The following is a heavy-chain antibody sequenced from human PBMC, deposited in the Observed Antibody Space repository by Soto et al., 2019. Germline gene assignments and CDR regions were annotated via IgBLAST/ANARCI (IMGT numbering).Heavy chain of an antibody. CDR2: ISLSGGST. D-gene: IGHD1-7*01. CDR3: ANRALELRTFDI. Sequence: EVQLLESGGGLVQPGGSLRLSCAASGFTFSSYDMSWVRQAPGKGLEWVSAISLSGGSTYYADSVKGRFTISRDNSKNTLYLQVNSLRAEDTAVYYCANRALELRTFDIWGQGTMVTVSS. CDR1: GFTFSSYD. J-gene: IGHJ3*02. V-gene: IGHV3-23*01.